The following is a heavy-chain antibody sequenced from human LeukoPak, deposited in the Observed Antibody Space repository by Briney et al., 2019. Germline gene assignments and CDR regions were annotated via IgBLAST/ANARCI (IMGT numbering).Heavy chain of an antibody. V-gene: IGHV3-7*01. D-gene: IGHD3-22*01. CDR2: IKQDGSEK. CDR1: GFTFSSYS. CDR3: AREFGEHYYDSSGYDY. J-gene: IGHJ4*02. Sequence: GGSLRLSCAASGFTFSSYSMNWVRQAPGKGLEWVANIKQDGSEKYYVDSVKGRFTISRDNAKNSLYLQMNSLRAEDTAVYYCAREFGEHYYDSSGYDYWGQGTLVTVSS.